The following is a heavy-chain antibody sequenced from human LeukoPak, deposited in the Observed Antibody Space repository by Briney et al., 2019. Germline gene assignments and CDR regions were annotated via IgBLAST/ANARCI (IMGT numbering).Heavy chain of an antibody. CDR3: ARGTTVTTLGFDYFDY. D-gene: IGHD4-17*01. Sequence: GGSLRLSCAASGFTFSSYSMNWVRQAPGKGLEWVSSISSSSSYIYYADSVKGRSTISRDNAKNSLYLQMNSLRAEDTAVYYCARGTTVTTLGFDYFDYWGQGTLVTVSS. CDR2: ISSSSSYI. V-gene: IGHV3-21*01. CDR1: GFTFSSYS. J-gene: IGHJ4*02.